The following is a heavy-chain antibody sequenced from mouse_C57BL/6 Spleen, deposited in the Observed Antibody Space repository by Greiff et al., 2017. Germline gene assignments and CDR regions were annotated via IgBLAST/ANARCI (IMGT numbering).Heavy chain of an antibody. CDR2: IYPGSGNT. Sequence: QVQLQQSGPELVKPGASVKISCKASGYSFTSYYIHWVKQRPGQGLEWIGWIYPGSGNTKYNEKFKGKATLTADTSSSTAYMQLSSLTSEDSAVYYCARERADWYFDVWGTGTTVTVSS. CDR1: GYSFTSYY. J-gene: IGHJ1*03. D-gene: IGHD3-3*01. CDR3: ARERADWYFDV. V-gene: IGHV1-66*01.